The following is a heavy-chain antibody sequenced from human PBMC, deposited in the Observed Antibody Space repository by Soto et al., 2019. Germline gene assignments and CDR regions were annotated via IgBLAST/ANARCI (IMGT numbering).Heavy chain of an antibody. CDR3: ARDILSGGAYPDS. CDR1: GFTFSSYS. D-gene: IGHD3-10*01. V-gene: IGHV3-21*01. J-gene: IGHJ5*01. CDR2: ISSGSSYI. Sequence: GGSLRLSCAASGFTFSSYSMNWVRQAPGKGLEWISSISSGSSYIYYAGSVKGRFTISRDNAKNSLFLQMNSLRADDTAVYYCARDILSGGAYPDSWGQGTKVTVSS.